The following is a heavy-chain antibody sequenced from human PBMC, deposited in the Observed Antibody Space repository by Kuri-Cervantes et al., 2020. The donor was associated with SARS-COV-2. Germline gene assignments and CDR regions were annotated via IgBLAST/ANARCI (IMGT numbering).Heavy chain of an antibody. CDR3: ARQMMSSITIFGVVITRNWFDP. CDR1: TFSSYW. J-gene: IGHJ5*02. D-gene: IGHD3-3*01. V-gene: IGHV4-39*01. CDR2: IYYSGST. Sequence: TFSSYWMSWVRQPPGKGLEWIGSIYYSGSTYYNPSLKSRVTISVDTSKNQFSLKLSSVTAADTAVYYCARQMMSSITIFGVVITRNWFDPWGQGTLVTVSS.